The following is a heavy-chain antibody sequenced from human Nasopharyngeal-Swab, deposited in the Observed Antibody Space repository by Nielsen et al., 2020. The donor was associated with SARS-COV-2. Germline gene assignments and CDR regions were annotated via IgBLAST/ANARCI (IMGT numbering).Heavy chain of an antibody. D-gene: IGHD4-11*01. CDR2: IILGSGDT. CDR1: GYTFTIYG. V-gene: IGHV1-18*04. J-gene: IGHJ4*02. CDR3: AREEGRPGYSSPFDY. Sequence: ASVKVSCKASGYTFTIYGITWVRQAPGQGLEWMGWIILGSGDTRYSQRFQGRVIMTRDTSATTAYMELSSLRSEDTAVYYCAREEGRPGYSSPFDYWGQGTLVTVSS.